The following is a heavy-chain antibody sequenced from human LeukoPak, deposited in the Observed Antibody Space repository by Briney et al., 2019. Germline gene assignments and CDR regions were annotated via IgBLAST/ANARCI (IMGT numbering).Heavy chain of an antibody. J-gene: IGHJ4*02. CDR2: IRSKAYGGTT. V-gene: IGHV3-49*03. D-gene: IGHD1-26*01. Sequence: GGSLRLSCTASGFTFGDYAMSWFRQAPGKGLEWVGFIRSKAYGGTTEYAASVKGRFTISRDDSKSIAYLQMNSLKTEDTAVYYCTREEGAMALQYYFDYWGQGTLVTVSS. CDR1: GFTFGDYA. CDR3: TREEGAMALQYYFDY.